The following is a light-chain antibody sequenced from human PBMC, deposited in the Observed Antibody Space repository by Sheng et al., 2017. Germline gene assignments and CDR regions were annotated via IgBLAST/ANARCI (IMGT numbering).Light chain of an antibody. CDR3: QQYGSSPRS. CDR1: RSIASNY. J-gene: IGKJ1*01. CDR2: AAS. Sequence: EIVLTQSPGTLSLSPGERATLSCRASRSIASNYLAWYQLKPGQAPRLLFYAASTRGTGVPDRFSGSGSGTDFTLTITRLEPEDFAMYFCQQYGSSPRSFGQGTKVEI. V-gene: IGKV3-20*01.